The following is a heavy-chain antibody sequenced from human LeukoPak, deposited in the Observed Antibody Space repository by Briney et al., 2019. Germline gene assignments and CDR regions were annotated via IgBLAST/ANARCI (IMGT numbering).Heavy chain of an antibody. D-gene: IGHD6-19*01. CDR3: ARHLTSEYSSGWYYVDY. CDR2: IYHSGRT. V-gene: IGHV4-39*01. CDR1: GGSISSSTYY. J-gene: IGHJ4*02. Sequence: PSETLPLTCTVSGGSISSSTYYWGWIRQPPGKGLEWIGNIYHSGRTHYNPSLKSRATIFVDTSKNQFSLKLSSVTATDRAVYYCARHLTSEYSSGWYYVDYWGQGTLVTVSS.